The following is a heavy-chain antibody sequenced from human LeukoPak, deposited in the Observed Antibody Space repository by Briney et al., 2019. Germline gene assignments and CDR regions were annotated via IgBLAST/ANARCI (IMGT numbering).Heavy chain of an antibody. CDR3: ARGKQQLVKFQYFQH. CDR1: GFSFSTYA. Sequence: GGPLRLSCAASGFSFSTYAMHWVRKAPGKGLGWVALIWHDASNTFYPDSVKGRFTFSRENSKNTVYLQMNSLGGEDTAVYYCARGKQQLVKFQYFQHWGQGTLVTVSS. D-gene: IGHD6-13*01. V-gene: IGHV3-33*01. J-gene: IGHJ1*01. CDR2: IWHDASNT.